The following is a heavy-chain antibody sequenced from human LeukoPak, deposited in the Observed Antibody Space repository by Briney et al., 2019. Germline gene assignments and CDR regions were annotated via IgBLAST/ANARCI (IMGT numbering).Heavy chain of an antibody. V-gene: IGHV4-31*03. CDR3: ARGRLRLGELSPADY. CDR1: GGSISSGGYY. CDR2: IYYSGST. Sequence: SETLSLTCTVSGGSISSGGYYWSWIRQHPGKGLEWIGYIYYSGSTYYNPSLKSRVTISVDTSKNQFSLKLSSVTAADTAVYYCARGRLRLGELSPADYWGQGTLVTVSS. J-gene: IGHJ4*02. D-gene: IGHD3-16*02.